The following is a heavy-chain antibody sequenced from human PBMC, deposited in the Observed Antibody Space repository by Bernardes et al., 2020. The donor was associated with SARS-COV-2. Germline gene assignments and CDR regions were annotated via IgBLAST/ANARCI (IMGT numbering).Heavy chain of an antibody. D-gene: IGHD3-3*01. CDR2: ISYDGSNK. V-gene: IGHV3-30*01. J-gene: IGHJ4*02. CDR1: GFTFSSYA. CDR3: ASGGDYLRFLEWLLDY. Sequence: GGSLRLSCAASGFTFSSYAMHWVRQAPGKGLEWVAVISYDGSNKYYADSVKGRFTISRDNSKNTLYLQMNSLRAEDTAVYYCASGGDYLRFLEWLLDYWGQGTLVTVSS.